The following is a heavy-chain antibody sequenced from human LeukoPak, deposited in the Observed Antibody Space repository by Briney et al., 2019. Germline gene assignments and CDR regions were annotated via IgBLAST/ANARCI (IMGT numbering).Heavy chain of an antibody. CDR1: GFTFSNAW. Sequence: GGSLRLSCAASGFTFSNAWVSWVRQAPGKGLEWVGRIKSKTDGGTTDYAAPVKGRFTISRDDSKNTLYLQMNSLKTEDTAVYYCTTTSGSCGYFDYWGQGTLVTVSS. J-gene: IGHJ4*02. D-gene: IGHD1-26*01. V-gene: IGHV3-15*01. CDR2: IKSKTDGGTT. CDR3: TTTSGSCGYFDY.